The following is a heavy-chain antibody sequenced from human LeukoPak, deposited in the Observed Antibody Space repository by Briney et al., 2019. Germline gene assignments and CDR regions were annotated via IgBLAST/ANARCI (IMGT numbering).Heavy chain of an antibody. CDR2: ISSSGSTI. V-gene: IGHV3-48*03. Sequence: GGSLRLSCAASGFTFSSYEMNWVRQAPGKGLEWVSYISSSGSTIYYADSVKGRFTISRDNAKNSLYLQMNSLRAEDTAVYYCVYVDTVMATGDYWGQGTLVTVSS. D-gene: IGHD5-18*01. CDR1: GFTFSSYE. CDR3: VYVDTVMATGDY. J-gene: IGHJ4*02.